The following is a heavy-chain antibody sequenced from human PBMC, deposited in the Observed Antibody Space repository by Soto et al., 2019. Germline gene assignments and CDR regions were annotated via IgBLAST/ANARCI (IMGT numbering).Heavy chain of an antibody. V-gene: IGHV3-23*01. CDR1: GFTFSSYA. CDR2: ISGGGGST. Sequence: GGSLRLSCAASGFTFSSYAITWVRQAPGKGLEWVSAISGGGGSTYYADSVKGRFTISRDNSRNTLYLQMNSLRAEDTALYYCAKDPYDTSGYFQDYWGQGTLVTVSS. CDR3: AKDPYDTSGYFQDY. D-gene: IGHD3-22*01. J-gene: IGHJ4*02.